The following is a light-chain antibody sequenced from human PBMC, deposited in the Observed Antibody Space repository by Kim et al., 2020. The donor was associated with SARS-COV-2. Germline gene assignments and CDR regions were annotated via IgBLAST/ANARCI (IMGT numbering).Light chain of an antibody. CDR3: CSYAGSYTWV. Sequence: GRSVSISCTGTSSDGGGYNYVSWYQQHPGKVPKVMIDDVSERPSGVPDRFSGSKSGNTASLTISGLQAEDEADYYCCSYAGSYTWVFGGGTQLTVL. V-gene: IGLV2-11*01. CDR1: SSDGGGYNY. CDR2: DVS. J-gene: IGLJ3*02.